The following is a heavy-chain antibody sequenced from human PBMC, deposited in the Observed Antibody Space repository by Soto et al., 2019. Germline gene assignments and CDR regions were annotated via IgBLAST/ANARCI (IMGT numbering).Heavy chain of an antibody. CDR1: GSSMRNYF. D-gene: IGHD6-13*01. CDR2: IHYSGTT. CDR3: AAGEASSRNLAPYYLDF. V-gene: IGHV4-59*01. J-gene: IGHJ4*02. Sequence: SETLSLTCTVSGSSMRNYFWTWIRQPPGKGLEWIGYIHYSGTTSFFPSYNPSLRSRVTISEDTSKNQFSLKLLSVTTADTAVYFCAAGEASSRNLAPYYLDFWGQGTLVTVSS.